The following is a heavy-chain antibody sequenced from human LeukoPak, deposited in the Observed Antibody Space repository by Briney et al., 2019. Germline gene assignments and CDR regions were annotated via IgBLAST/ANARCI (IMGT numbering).Heavy chain of an antibody. CDR2: INHNGNSI. D-gene: IGHD5-12*01. V-gene: IGHV3-74*01. CDR1: GFTFSSDW. Sequence: GGSLRLSCAASGFTFSSDWMRWVRRAPGKGLVWVSRINHNGNSIHYADSVKGRFTISRDNAKNTLHLQMNSLRAEDTAVYYCARVPGYSGYFYGMDIWGQGTTVTVSS. CDR3: ARVPGYSGYFYGMDI. J-gene: IGHJ6*02.